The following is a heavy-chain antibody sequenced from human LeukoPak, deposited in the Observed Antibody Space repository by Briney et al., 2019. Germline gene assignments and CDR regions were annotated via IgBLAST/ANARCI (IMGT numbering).Heavy chain of an antibody. Sequence: VASVTVSCKVSGYTLTELSMHWVRQAPGKGLEWMGGFDPEDGETIYAQKFRGRVTMTEDTSTDTAYMVLSSLRSEDTAVYYCATKANYDFWSGYYTDYWGQGTLVTVSS. D-gene: IGHD3-3*01. CDR2: FDPEDGET. V-gene: IGHV1-24*01. J-gene: IGHJ4*02. CDR3: ATKANYDFWSGYYTDY. CDR1: GYTLTELS.